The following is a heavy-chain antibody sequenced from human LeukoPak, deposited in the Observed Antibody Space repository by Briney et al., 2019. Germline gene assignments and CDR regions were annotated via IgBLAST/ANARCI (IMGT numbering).Heavy chain of an antibody. D-gene: IGHD6-19*01. V-gene: IGHV3-23*01. Sequence: GGSLRLSCAASGFTFSSYAMSWVRQAPGKGLEWVSAISGSGGSTYCADSVKGRFTISRDNSKNTLYLQMNSLRAEDTAVYYCAKEGYSSGWSPLDYWGQGTLVTVSS. CDR3: AKEGYSSGWSPLDY. CDR1: GFTFSSYA. J-gene: IGHJ4*02. CDR2: ISGSGGST.